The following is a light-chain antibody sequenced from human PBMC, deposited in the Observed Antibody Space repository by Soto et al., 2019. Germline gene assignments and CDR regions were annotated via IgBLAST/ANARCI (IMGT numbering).Light chain of an antibody. J-gene: IGKJ1*01. CDR2: GAS. V-gene: IGKV1-6*01. CDR3: LQDYTYPWT. Sequence: IQMTQSPSSLSASVGDRVTITCRASQGISNELGWYQQRPGKAPKVLIYGASDLQSGVPSRFSGSASGTDFTLTISSLQPEDFATYYCLQDYTYPWTFGQGTKVEMK. CDR1: QGISNE.